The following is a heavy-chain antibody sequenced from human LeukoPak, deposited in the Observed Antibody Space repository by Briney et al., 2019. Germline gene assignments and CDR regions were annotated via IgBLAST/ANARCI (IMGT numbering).Heavy chain of an antibody. CDR2: ISGSGDST. Sequence: GGSLRLSCAASGFTFSSYGMSWVRQAPGKGLEWVSAISGSGDSTYYADSVKGRFTISRDNSKNTLYLQMNSLRAEDTGVYYCAKDRGIISDYWGQGTLVTVSS. CDR1: GFTFSSYG. CDR3: AKDRGIISDY. D-gene: IGHD3-10*01. J-gene: IGHJ4*02. V-gene: IGHV3-23*01.